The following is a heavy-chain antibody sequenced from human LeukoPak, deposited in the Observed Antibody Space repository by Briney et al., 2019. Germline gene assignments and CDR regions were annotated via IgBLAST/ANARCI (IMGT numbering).Heavy chain of an antibody. CDR2: INQSGST. D-gene: IGHD4-11*01. CDR1: GGSFSGYY. J-gene: IGHJ4*02. Sequence: SETLSLTCAVYGGSFSGYYWSWIRQPPGKGLEWIGEINQSGSTNYNPSLKSRVTISIDTSKNQFSLKLSSVTAADTAVYYCARADYRVWGQGALVTVSS. CDR3: ARADYRV. V-gene: IGHV4-34*01.